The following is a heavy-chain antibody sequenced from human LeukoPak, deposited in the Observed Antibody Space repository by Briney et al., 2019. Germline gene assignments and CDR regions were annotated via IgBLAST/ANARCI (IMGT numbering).Heavy chain of an antibody. Sequence: SETLSLTCTVSGGSISSYYWSWIRQPPGKGLEWTGYIYYSGSTNYNPSLKSRVTISVDTSKNQFSLKLSSVTAADTAVYYCARGNTIFGVVDGGNYYYYYGMDVWGQGTTVTVSS. V-gene: IGHV4-59*01. D-gene: IGHD3-3*01. J-gene: IGHJ6*02. CDR2: IYYSGST. CDR3: ARGNTIFGVVDGGNYYYYYGMDV. CDR1: GGSISSYY.